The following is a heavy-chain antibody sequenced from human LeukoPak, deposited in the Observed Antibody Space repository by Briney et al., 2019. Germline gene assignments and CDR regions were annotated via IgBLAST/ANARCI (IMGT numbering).Heavy chain of an antibody. CDR3: ARAGWLQPFDY. J-gene: IGHJ4*02. Sequence: GGSLRLSCAASGFTFSSYWMHWVRQAPGKGLVWVSRINSDGSSTGYADSVKGPFTISRDNAKNTLYLQMNSLRAEDTAVYYCARAGWLQPFDYWGQGTLVTVSS. V-gene: IGHV3-74*01. CDR2: INSDGSST. D-gene: IGHD5-24*01. CDR1: GFTFSSYW.